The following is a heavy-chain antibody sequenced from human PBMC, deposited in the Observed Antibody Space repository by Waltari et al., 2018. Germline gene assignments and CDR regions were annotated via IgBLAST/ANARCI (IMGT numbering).Heavy chain of an antibody. D-gene: IGHD2-15*01. Sequence: QVQLVQSGAEVKKPGSSVKVSCKASGGTFSSYAIRWVRQAPGQGLEWMGGIIPIFGTATHAQRFQARVTITTDESTSTAYMELISLKSEDTAGYYCARGYCSGSSCYVSDDFDIWGQGTMVTVSS. J-gene: IGHJ3*02. CDR3: ARGYCSGSSCYVSDDFDI. CDR2: IIPIFGTA. V-gene: IGHV1-69*05. CDR1: GGTFSSYA.